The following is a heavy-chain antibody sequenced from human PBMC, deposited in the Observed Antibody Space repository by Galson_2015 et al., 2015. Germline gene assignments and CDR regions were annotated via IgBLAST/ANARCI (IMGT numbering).Heavy chain of an antibody. J-gene: IGHJ4*02. D-gene: IGHD4-23*01. CDR2: ISGTSSTI. V-gene: IGHV3-11*01. Sequence: SLRLSCAASGFTFSDYYMSWLRQAPGKGLEWVSHISGTSSTIYYADSVKGRFTISRDNAWNSLYLQMNNLRAEDTAMYFWARARDSITGKSPSYWGQGTLVSVSS. CDR1: GFTFSDYY. CDR3: ARARDSITGKSPSY.